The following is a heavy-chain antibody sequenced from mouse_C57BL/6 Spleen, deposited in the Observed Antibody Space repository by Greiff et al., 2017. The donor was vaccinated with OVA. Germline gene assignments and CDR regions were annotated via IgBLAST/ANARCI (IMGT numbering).Heavy chain of an antibody. CDR1: GYAFSSSW. J-gene: IGHJ3*01. CDR2: IYPGAGDT. D-gene: IGHD2-3*01. CDR3: ARSIGLLRLFAY. Sequence: VQLQESGPELVKPGASVKISCKASGYAFSSSWMNWVKQRPGKGLEWIGRIYPGAGDTNYNGKFKGKATLTADKSSSTAYMQLSSLTSEDSAVYFCARSIGLLRLFAYWGQGTLVTVSA. V-gene: IGHV1-82*01.